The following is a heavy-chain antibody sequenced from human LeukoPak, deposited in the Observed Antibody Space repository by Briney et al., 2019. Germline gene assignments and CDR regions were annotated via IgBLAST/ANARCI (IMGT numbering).Heavy chain of an antibody. CDR2: FIPIFGTA. V-gene: IGHV1-69*13. Sequence: GASVKVSCKASGGTVSSYAISWVRQAPGQGLEWMGGFIPIFGTANYAQKFQGRVTITADESTSTAYMELSSLRSEDTAVYYCSSRVGTTWIQLWLPLGYWGQGTLVTVSS. CDR3: SSRVGTTWIQLWLPLGY. J-gene: IGHJ4*02. D-gene: IGHD5-18*01. CDR1: GGTVSSYA.